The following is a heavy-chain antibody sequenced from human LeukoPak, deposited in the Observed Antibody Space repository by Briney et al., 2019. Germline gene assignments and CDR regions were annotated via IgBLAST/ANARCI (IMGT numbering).Heavy chain of an antibody. CDR3: ARDRCSSTSCYDRPLDY. D-gene: IGHD2-2*01. J-gene: IGHJ4*02. CDR2: ISSSGSTI. Sequence: PGGSLRLSCAASGFTFSDYYMSWIRQAPGKGLEWVSYISSSGSTIYYADSVEGRFTISRDNAKNSLYLQMNSLRAEDTAVYYCARDRCSSTSCYDRPLDYWGQGTLVTVSS. CDR1: GFTFSDYY. V-gene: IGHV3-11*01.